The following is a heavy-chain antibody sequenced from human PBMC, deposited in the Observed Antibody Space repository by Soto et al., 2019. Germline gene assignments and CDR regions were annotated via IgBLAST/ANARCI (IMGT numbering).Heavy chain of an antibody. V-gene: IGHV1-46*01. Sequence: VSVKVSCKASGYTFTSYYMHWVRQSPGQGLEWMGIINPSGGSTSYAQKFQGRVTMTRDTSTSTVYMELSSLRSEDTAVYYCARDGSGSYLSPLYYFDYWGQGTLVTVSS. CDR3: ARDGSGSYLSPLYYFDY. CDR2: INPSGGST. D-gene: IGHD1-26*01. J-gene: IGHJ4*02. CDR1: GYTFTSYY.